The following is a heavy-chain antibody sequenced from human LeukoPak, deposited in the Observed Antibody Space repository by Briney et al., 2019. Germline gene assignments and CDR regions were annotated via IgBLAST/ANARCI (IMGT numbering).Heavy chain of an antibody. Sequence: SETLSLTCAVYGGSFSGYYWSWIRQPPGKGLEWIGEINHSGSTNYNPSLKSRVTISVDTSKNQFSLKLSSVTAADTAVYYCARGRSVVGATGVYWGQGTLVTVSS. CDR3: ARGRSVVGATGVY. D-gene: IGHD1-26*01. CDR1: GGSFSGYY. J-gene: IGHJ4*02. CDR2: INHSGST. V-gene: IGHV4-34*01.